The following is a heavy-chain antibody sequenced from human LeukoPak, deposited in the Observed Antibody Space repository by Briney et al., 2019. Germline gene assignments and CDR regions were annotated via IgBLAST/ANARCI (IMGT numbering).Heavy chain of an antibody. CDR2: INPNSGGT. D-gene: IGHD4-23*01. CDR1: GYTFTGYY. J-gene: IGHJ5*02. Sequence: ASVKASCKASGYTFTGYYMHWVRQAPGQGLEWMGWINPNSGGTNYAQKFQGRVTMTRDTSISTAYMELSRLRSDDTAVYYCARDRSTVVTLGWFDPWGQGTLVTVSS. CDR3: ARDRSTVVTLGWFDP. V-gene: IGHV1-2*02.